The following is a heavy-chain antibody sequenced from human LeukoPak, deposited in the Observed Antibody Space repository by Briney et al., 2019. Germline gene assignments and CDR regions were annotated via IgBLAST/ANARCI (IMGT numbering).Heavy chain of an antibody. V-gene: IGHV1-8*01. CDR3: ARIAAPGNRRLNF. J-gene: IGHJ4*02. D-gene: IGHD6-13*01. Sequence: GASVKVSCKASGYTFTTYDINWVRQAAGQGLEWMGWMNPNSGNTGNAQKFQGRVTMTRNTSISTAYMELTSLTPEDTAVYFCARIAAPGNRRLNFWGQGTLVTVSS. CDR2: MNPNSGNT. CDR1: GYTFTTYD.